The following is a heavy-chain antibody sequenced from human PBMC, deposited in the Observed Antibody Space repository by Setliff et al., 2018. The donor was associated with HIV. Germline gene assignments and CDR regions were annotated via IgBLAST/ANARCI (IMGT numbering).Heavy chain of an antibody. CDR3: ARDLTDAINWFDP. V-gene: IGHV3-23*01. CDR1: GFTFTSYA. D-gene: IGHD2-2*01. J-gene: IGHJ5*02. Sequence: GGSLRLSCAASGFTFTSYAINWVRQAPGKGLEWVSAISGNGGSTYYADSVKGRFTISRDNSKNTLYLQMNSLRVEDTAVYYCARDLTDAINWFDPWGQGTLVTVSS. CDR2: ISGNGGST.